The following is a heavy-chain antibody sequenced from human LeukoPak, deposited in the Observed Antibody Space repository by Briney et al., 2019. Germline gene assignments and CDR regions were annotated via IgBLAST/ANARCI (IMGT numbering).Heavy chain of an antibody. D-gene: IGHD3-22*01. J-gene: IGHJ4*02. CDR2: IYYSGST. CDR3: ARLSRRTYYYDSSGYRIFDY. Sequence: SETLSLTCTVSGGSISGYYWSWIRQPPGKGLEWIGYIYYSGSTNYNPSLKSRVTISVDTSKNQFSLKLSSVTAADTAVYYCARLSRRTYYYDSSGYRIFDYWGQGTLVTVSS. V-gene: IGHV4-59*12. CDR1: GGSISGYY.